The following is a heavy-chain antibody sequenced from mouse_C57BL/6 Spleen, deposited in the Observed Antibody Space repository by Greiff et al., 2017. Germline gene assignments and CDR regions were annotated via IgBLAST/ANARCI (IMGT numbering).Heavy chain of an antibody. D-gene: IGHD1-1*01. Sequence: QVQLQQPGAELVMPGASVKLSCKASGYTFTSYWMPWVKQRPGQGLEWIGEIDPSDSYTNYTQKFKGQSTLTVDKSSSTGYMQLSSLTSEYSAVYYCARSRGSSWYFDVWGTGTTVTVSS. CDR2: IDPSDSYT. V-gene: IGHV1-69*01. CDR1: GYTFTSYW. J-gene: IGHJ1*03. CDR3: ARSRGSSWYFDV.